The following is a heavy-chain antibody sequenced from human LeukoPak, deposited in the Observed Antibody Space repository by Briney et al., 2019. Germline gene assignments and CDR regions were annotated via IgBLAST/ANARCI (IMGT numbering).Heavy chain of an antibody. CDR2: ISRSSSDI. CDR3: ARDLPAAVD. J-gene: IGHJ4*02. CDR1: GFSFSSYN. Sequence: GGSLRLSCAASGFSFSSYNMSWVRQAPGKGLEWVSFISRSSSDIYHADSVKGRFTISRDNAKNSLYLQLNSLGAEDTAVYYCARDLPAAVDWGQGTLVTVSS. V-gene: IGHV3-21*01. D-gene: IGHD2-2*01.